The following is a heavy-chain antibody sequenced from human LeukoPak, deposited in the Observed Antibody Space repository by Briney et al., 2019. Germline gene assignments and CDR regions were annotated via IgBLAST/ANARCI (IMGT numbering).Heavy chain of an antibody. CDR2: INPNSGAT. D-gene: IGHD3-9*01. J-gene: IGHJ4*02. CDR1: GYTFTGYY. V-gene: IGHV1-2*02. CDR3: ARGDDWFDY. Sequence: GASVKVSCKASGYTFTGYYMHWVRQAPGQGLEWMGWINPNSGATNYAQKFQGRVTMTRDTSLITTYMELSRLRSDDTAVYYCARGDDWFDYWGQGTLVTVSS.